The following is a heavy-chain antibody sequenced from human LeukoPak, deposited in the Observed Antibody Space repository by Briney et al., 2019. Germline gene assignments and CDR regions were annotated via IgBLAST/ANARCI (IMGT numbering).Heavy chain of an antibody. D-gene: IGHD6-19*01. CDR3: AKDQAHGIAVFWGMDV. CDR2: ISYGGSNK. Sequence: GSLRLSCAASGFIFSSYGMHWVRQAPGKGLEWVAVISYGGSNKYYADSVKGRFTISRDNSKNTLYLQMNSLRAEDTAVYYCAKDQAHGIAVFWGMDVWGQGTTATVSS. V-gene: IGHV3-30*18. J-gene: IGHJ6*02. CDR1: GFIFSSYG.